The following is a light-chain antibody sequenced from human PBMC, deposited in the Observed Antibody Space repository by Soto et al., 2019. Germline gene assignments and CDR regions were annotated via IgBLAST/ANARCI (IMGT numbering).Light chain of an antibody. CDR1: QSISSW. J-gene: IGKJ1*01. V-gene: IGKV1-5*03. Sequence: DIQMTQSPSTQSASVGDRVTITGRVSQSISSWLAWYQQKPGKAPKLLIYKASSLESGVPSRFSGSGSGTEFTLTISSLQPDDFATYYCQQYNSYSWTFGQGTKVEIK. CDR3: QQYNSYSWT. CDR2: KAS.